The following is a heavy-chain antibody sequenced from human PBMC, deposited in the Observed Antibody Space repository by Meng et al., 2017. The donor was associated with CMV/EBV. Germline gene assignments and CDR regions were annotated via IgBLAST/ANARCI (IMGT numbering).Heavy chain of an antibody. D-gene: IGHD5-24*01. Sequence: GESLKISCAACGFTFSSYDMHWVRQATGKGLEWVSAIGTAGDTYYPGSVKGQFTISRDNAKNSLYLQMNSLRAEDTAVYYCAREKDGYNPYYYGMDVWGQGTTVTVSS. J-gene: IGHJ6*02. CDR3: AREKDGYNPYYYGMDV. V-gene: IGHV3-13*03. CDR1: GFTFSSYD. CDR2: IGTAGDT.